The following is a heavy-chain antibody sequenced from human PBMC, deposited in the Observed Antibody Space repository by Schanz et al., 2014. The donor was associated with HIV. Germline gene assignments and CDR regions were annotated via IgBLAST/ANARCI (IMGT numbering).Heavy chain of an antibody. Sequence: QVQLQQWGAGLLKSSETLSLTCAVSGGSICIGGYYWSWIRQLPGKGLEWIGYIYCSGNPYHTPSLMSRVTTSLDTSENQFSLKLSSVTAADTAIYYCARGIHSDGMDVWGQGITVTVSS. CDR3: ARGIHSDGMDV. CDR1: GGSICIGGYY. V-gene: IGHV4-31*11. CDR2: IYCSGNP. J-gene: IGHJ6*02.